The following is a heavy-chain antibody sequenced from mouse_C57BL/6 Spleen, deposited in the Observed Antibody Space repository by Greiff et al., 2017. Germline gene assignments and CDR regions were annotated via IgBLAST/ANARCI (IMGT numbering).Heavy chain of an antibody. D-gene: IGHD1-1*01. CDR1: GYTFTSYW. Sequence: VQLQQPGAELVQPGASVKLSCKASGYTFTSYWMHWVKQRPGRGLEWIGRIDPNSGGTKYNEKFKSKATLTVDKPSSTAYMRLGRLTSEDSAVYYGAREEGPITTVVPYYYAMDYWGQGTSVTVSS. CDR3: AREEGPITTVVPYYYAMDY. CDR2: IDPNSGGT. V-gene: IGHV1-72*01. J-gene: IGHJ4*01.